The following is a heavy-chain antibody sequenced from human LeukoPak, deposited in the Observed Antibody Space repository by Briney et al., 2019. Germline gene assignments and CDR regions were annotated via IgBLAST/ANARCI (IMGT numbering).Heavy chain of an antibody. Sequence: ASVKVSCKASGYTFTSYVISWVRQAPGQGLEWMGWISAYNGNTNYAQKPQGRVTMTTDTSTSTAYMELRRLRSDATAVYYCARDVPCSTSCYSHYYYYYGMDVWGQGTTVTVSS. J-gene: IGHJ6*02. CDR2: ISAYNGNT. V-gene: IGHV1-18*01. CDR1: GYTFTSYV. D-gene: IGHD2-2*01. CDR3: ARDVPCSTSCYSHYYYYYGMDV.